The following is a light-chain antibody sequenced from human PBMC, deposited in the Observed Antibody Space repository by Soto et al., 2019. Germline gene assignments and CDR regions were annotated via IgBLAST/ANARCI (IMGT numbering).Light chain of an antibody. J-gene: IGKJ4*01. CDR1: QSVSSSY. Sequence: EIVLTQSPGTLSLSPGERATLSCRASQSVSSSYLAWYQQKPGQAPRLLIYGASSRATGIPDRFSGSGSGTDFTLTISRLEPEDFAVYYCQQYGSSPVTVGGGTKVDSK. CDR2: GAS. V-gene: IGKV3-20*01. CDR3: QQYGSSPVT.